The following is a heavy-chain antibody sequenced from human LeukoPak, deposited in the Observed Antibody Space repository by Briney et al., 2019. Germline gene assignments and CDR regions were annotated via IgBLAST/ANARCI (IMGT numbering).Heavy chain of an antibody. V-gene: IGHV3-7*03. CDR3: ARGGVNTMLRGVIRYYYMDV. CDR2: IKQDGSEK. Sequence: GGSLRLSCAASGFTFSSYWMSWVRQAPGKGLEWVANIKQDGSEKYYVDSVKGRFTISRDNAKNTLYLQMNSLRAEDTAVYYCARGGVNTMLRGVIRYYYMDVWDKGTTVTISS. CDR1: GFTFSSYW. J-gene: IGHJ6*03. D-gene: IGHD3-10*01.